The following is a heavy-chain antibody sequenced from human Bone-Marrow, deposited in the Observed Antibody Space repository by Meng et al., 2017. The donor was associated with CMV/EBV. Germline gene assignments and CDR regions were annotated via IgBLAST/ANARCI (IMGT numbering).Heavy chain of an antibody. CDR1: GYTFTSYG. J-gene: IGHJ6*01. CDR3: ASDGSGSYYYYYGMDV. CDR2: ISAYNGNT. D-gene: IGHD3-10*01. V-gene: IGHV1-18*01. Sequence: SVKVSCKASGYTFTSYGISWVRQAPGQGLEWMGWISAYNGNTNYAQKLQGRVTMTTDTSTSTAYMELRSLRSDDTAVYYCASDGSGSYYYYYGMDVWGQGTAVTVSS.